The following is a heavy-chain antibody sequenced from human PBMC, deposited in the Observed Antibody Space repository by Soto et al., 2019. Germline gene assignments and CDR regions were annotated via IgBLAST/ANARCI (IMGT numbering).Heavy chain of an antibody. D-gene: IGHD5-18*01. Sequence: GGSLRLSCAASGFTFSTYAMSWVRQAPGKGLEWVSAISGSGGSGGSTYYADSVKGRFTISRDNSKNTLYLQMNSLRAEDTAVYYCAKDRIQLPYYFDYWGQGTLVTVSS. V-gene: IGHV3-23*01. CDR2: ISGSGGSGGST. CDR1: GFTFSTYA. J-gene: IGHJ4*02. CDR3: AKDRIQLPYYFDY.